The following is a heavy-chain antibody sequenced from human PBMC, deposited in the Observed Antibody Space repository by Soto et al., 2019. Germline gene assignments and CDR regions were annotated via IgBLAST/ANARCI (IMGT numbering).Heavy chain of an antibody. Sequence: QVQLVQSGAEVKKPGSSVKVSCKASGGTFSSYAISWVRQAPGQGLECMGGIIPIFGTANYAQKFQGRVTITADESTSTAYMELSRLRYEDTALYYCARARLDYGGAWTYFDYWGQGTLVTVSS. V-gene: IGHV1-69*01. CDR1: GGTFSSYA. CDR3: ARARLDYGGAWTYFDY. CDR2: IIPIFGTA. D-gene: IGHD4-17*01. J-gene: IGHJ4*02.